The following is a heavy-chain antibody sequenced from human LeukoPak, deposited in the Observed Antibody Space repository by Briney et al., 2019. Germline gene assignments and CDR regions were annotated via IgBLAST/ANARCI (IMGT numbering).Heavy chain of an antibody. CDR3: AKERHGVGYYYYYGMDV. J-gene: IGHJ6*02. CDR2: ISYDGSNK. CDR1: GFTFSSYG. V-gene: IGHV3-30*18. Sequence: GGSLRLSCAASGFTFSSYGMHWVRQAPGKGLEWVAVISYDGSNKYYADSVKGRFTISRDNSKNTLYLQMNSLRAEDTAVYYCAKERHGVGYYYYYGMDVWGQGTTVTVSS. D-gene: IGHD2-8*01.